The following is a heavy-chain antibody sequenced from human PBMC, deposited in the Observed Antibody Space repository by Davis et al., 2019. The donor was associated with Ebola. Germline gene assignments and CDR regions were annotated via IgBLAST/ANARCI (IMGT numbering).Heavy chain of an antibody. CDR1: GYTFTGYY. V-gene: IGHV1-46*01. D-gene: IGHD3-22*01. J-gene: IGHJ3*02. CDR2: INPSGGST. Sequence: ASVTVSCKASGYTFTGYYIHWVRQAPGQGLEWMGIINPSGGSTSYAQKFQGRVTMTRDTSTSTVYMELSSLRSGDTAVYYCARARSGGSRGYYGRAFDMWGQGTMVTVSS. CDR3: ARARSGGSRGYYGRAFDM.